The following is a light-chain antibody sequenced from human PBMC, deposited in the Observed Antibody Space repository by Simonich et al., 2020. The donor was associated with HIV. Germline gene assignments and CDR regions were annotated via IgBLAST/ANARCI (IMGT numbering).Light chain of an antibody. V-gene: IGKV3-20*01. CDR3: QQHGASSIT. CDR1: QSVSSSY. Sequence: EIVLTQSPGTLSLSPGERATLSCRASQSVSSSYLAWHQQKPGQAPRLLIYGAASRATGIPDRFSGSGSGADFTLTISRLEPEDFAVYYCQQHGASSITFGQGTRLEIK. J-gene: IGKJ5*01. CDR2: GAA.